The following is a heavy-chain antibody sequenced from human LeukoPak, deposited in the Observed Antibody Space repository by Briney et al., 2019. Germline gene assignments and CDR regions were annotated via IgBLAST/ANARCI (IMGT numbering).Heavy chain of an antibody. CDR1: GGTFSSYA. J-gene: IGHJ4*02. V-gene: IGHV1-69*06. CDR3: ASAHTTTVAAFDS. CDR2: IIPIFGTA. Sequence: SVKVSCKASGGTFSSYAISWVRQAPGQGLEWMGGIIPIFGTANYAQKFQDRVTITANKSTSTAYMYLSSLRSDDAAVYYCASAHTTTVAAFDSWGQGTLVTVSS. D-gene: IGHD6-19*01.